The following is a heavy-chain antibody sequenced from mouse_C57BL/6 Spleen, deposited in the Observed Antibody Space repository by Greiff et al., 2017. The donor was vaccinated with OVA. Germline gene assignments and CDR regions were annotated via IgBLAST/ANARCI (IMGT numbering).Heavy chain of an antibody. J-gene: IGHJ4*01. CDR3: TTNLMDY. CDR1: GFNIKDDY. Sequence: VQLQQSGAELVRPGASVKLSCTASGFNIKDDYMHWVKQRPEQGLEWIGWIDPENGDTEYASKFQGKATITADTSSNTAYLQLSSLTSDDTAVYYCTTNLMDYWGQGTSVTVSS. CDR2: IDPENGDT. V-gene: IGHV14-4*01.